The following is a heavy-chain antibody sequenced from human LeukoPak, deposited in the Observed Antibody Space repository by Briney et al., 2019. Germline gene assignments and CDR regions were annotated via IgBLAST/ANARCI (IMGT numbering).Heavy chain of an antibody. CDR1: GFIFNDYA. Sequence: GGSLRPSCAASGFIFNDYAMFWVRQAPGKGLEWVSGISWNSDSTGYADSVKGRFTISRDNAQNSLYLEMNSLRAEDTALYYCAKGRYSGSHNALDNWGQGTLVTVSS. CDR2: ISWNSDST. J-gene: IGHJ4*02. CDR3: AKGRYSGSHNALDN. D-gene: IGHD1-26*01. V-gene: IGHV3-9*01.